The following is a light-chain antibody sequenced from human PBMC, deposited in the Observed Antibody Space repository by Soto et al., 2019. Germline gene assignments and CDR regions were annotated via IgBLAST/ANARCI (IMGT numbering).Light chain of an antibody. CDR2: DAS. Sequence: EIVLTQSPGTLSLSPGERATLSCRASQSVSSSYLAWYQQKPGQAPRLLIYDASIRATGIPDRFSGSGSGTDFTLTISRLEPEDFAVYYCQQYGSSPRTFGNGTKVEIK. J-gene: IGKJ1*01. CDR3: QQYGSSPRT. V-gene: IGKV3-20*01. CDR1: QSVSSSY.